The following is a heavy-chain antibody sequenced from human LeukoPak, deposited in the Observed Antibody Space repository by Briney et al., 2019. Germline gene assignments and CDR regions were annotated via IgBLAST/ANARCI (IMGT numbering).Heavy chain of an antibody. D-gene: IGHD2-15*01. V-gene: IGHV4-39*07. CDR2: IYYSGST. J-gene: IGHJ3*02. CDR1: GGSISSSSYY. CDR3: ARGGSVVDAFDI. Sequence: SETLSLTCTVSGGSISSSSYYWGWIRQPPGKGLEWIGSIYYSGSTYYNPSLKSRVTISVDKSKNQFSLKLSSVTAADTAVYYCARGGSVVDAFDIWGQGTMVTVSS.